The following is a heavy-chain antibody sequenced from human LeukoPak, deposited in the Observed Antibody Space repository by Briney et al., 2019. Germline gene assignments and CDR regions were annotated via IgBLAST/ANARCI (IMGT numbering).Heavy chain of an antibody. V-gene: IGHV4-61*01. CDR3: ARVSGSSGWYYFDY. CDR2: IYYSGST. CDR1: GGSVSSGSYY. Sequence: PSETLSLTCTVSGGSVSSGSYYWSWIRQPPGKGLEWIGYIYYSGSTNYNPSLKSRVTISVDTSKNQFSLKLSSVTAADTAVYYCARVSGSSGWYYFDYWAREPWSPSPQ. J-gene: IGHJ4*02. D-gene: IGHD6-19*01.